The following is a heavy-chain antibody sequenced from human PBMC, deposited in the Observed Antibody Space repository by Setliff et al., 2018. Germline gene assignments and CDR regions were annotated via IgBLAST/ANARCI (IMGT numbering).Heavy chain of an antibody. CDR2: INQVGNAR. D-gene: IGHD3-10*01. Sequence: LRLSCSVSGITFKNAWMTWVRQAPGRGLEWVANINQVGNARYYVDSVKGRFTISRDNAKNSLSLQMNSLRNEDTAVYYCFGAGTCSYWGQGTLVTVSS. CDR1: GITFKNAW. CDR3: FGAGTCSY. V-gene: IGHV3-7*01. J-gene: IGHJ4*02.